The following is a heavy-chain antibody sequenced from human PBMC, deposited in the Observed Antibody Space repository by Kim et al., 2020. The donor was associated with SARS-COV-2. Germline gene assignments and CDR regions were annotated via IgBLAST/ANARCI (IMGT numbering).Heavy chain of an antibody. J-gene: IGHJ4*02. D-gene: IGHD6-6*01. CDR2: LSLDSDRI. CDR1: GFKFERFA. V-gene: IGHV3-9*01. CDR3: TRDLVPGGADY. Sequence: GGSLRLSCEMSGFKFERFAVHWFQQPPGKGLEWVSGLSLDSDRIGYADSVKGRFTVSRAKAKDTLYLQIDSLRIEDTAFYYCTRDLVPGGADYWGQGTLVTVSS.